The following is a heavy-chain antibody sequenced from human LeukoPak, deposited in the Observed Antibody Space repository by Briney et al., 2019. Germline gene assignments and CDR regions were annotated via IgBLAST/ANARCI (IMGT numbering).Heavy chain of an antibody. CDR1: GYTFTSYD. CDR2: MNPNSGNT. CDR3: VRLLGWSRPFYYYYMDV. D-gene: IGHD6-19*01. J-gene: IGHJ6*03. V-gene: IGHV1-8*01. Sequence: ASVKVSCKASGYTFTSYDINWVRQATGQGLEWMGWMNPNSGNTGYAQKFQGRVTMTRNTSISTAYMELSSLRSEDTAVYYCVRLLGWSRPFYYYYMDVWGKGTTVTVSS.